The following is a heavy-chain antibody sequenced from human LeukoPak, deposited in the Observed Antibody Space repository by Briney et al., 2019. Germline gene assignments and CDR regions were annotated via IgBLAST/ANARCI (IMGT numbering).Heavy chain of an antibody. CDR2: ISSSGSTI. D-gene: IGHD3-10*01. CDR3: ARDPNHSKVRPTGDY. J-gene: IGHJ4*02. V-gene: IGHV3-48*03. CDR1: GFTFSSYE. Sequence: GGSLRFSCAASGFTFSSYEMNWVRQAPGKGLEWVSYISSSGSTIYYADSVKGRFTISRDNAKNSLYLQMNSLRAEDTAVYYCARDPNHSKVRPTGDYWGQGTLVTVSS.